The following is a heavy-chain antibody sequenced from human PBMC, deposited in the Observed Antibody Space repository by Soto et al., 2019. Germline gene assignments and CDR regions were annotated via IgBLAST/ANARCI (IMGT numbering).Heavy chain of an antibody. CDR3: ARELKEPGSYYYYGLDV. CDR1: GGSFSSYG. D-gene: IGHD3-10*01. V-gene: IGHV1-69*01. Sequence: QVQLVQSGAEVKKPGSSVKVSCKASGGSFSSYGITWVRQAPGQGLEWMGGIIPIIATTNYPQKFQGRVTITADGSTSTAYMELSSLRSDDTAVYYCARELKEPGSYYYYGLDVWGQGTTVTVSS. CDR2: IIPIIATT. J-gene: IGHJ6*02.